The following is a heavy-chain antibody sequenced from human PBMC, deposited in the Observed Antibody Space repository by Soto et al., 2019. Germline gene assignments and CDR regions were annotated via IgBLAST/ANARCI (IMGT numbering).Heavy chain of an antibody. Sequence: SETLSLTCTVSGGSISSSSYYWGWIRQPPGKGLEWIGSIYYSGSTYYNPSLKSRVTISVDTSKNQFSLKLSSVTAADTAVYYCARHNSSSWRDAFDIWGQGTMVTVSS. D-gene: IGHD6-13*01. CDR1: GGSISSSSYY. CDR2: IYYSGST. V-gene: IGHV4-39*01. CDR3: ARHNSSSWRDAFDI. J-gene: IGHJ3*02.